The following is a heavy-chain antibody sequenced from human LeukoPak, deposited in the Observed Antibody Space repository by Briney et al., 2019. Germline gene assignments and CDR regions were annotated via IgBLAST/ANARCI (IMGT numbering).Heavy chain of an antibody. J-gene: IGHJ4*02. D-gene: IGHD1-26*01. CDR3: ARDGSWSGELLDY. CDR1: GGPISSGSYY. V-gene: IGHV4-61*02. Sequence: SQTLSLTCTVSGGPISSGSYYWSWIRQPAGKGLEWIGRIYTSGSTNYNPSLKSRVTISVDTSKNQFSLKLSSVTAADTAVYYCARDGSWSGELLDYWGQGTLVTVSP. CDR2: IYTSGST.